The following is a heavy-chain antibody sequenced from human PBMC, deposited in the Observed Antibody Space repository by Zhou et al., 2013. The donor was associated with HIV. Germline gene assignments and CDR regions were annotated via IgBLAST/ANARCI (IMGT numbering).Heavy chain of an antibody. J-gene: IGHJ4*02. CDR1: GYTFTSYG. CDR3: ARGNPKYSSSWYYPVQGFDY. D-gene: IGHD6-13*01. Sequence: QVQLVQSGAEVKKPGASVKVSCKASGYTFTSYGISWVRQAPGQGLEWMGWISAYNGNTNYAQKLQGRVTMTTDTSTSTAYMELRSLRSDDTAVYYCARGNPKYSSSWYYPVQGFDYWGQGTLVTVSS. CDR2: ISAYNGNT. V-gene: IGHV1-18*01.